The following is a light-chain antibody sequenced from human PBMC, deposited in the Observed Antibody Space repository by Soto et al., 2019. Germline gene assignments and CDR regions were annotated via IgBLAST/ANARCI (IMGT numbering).Light chain of an antibody. CDR3: CSYAGSSTYV. V-gene: IGLV2-23*01. CDR2: EGG. CDR1: NSDVGSYNL. Sequence: QSALTQPASVSGSPGQSITISCTGTNSDVGSYNLVSWYQQHPGKGPKLMIYEGGKRPSGVSNRFSGSKSGNTASLTISGLQAEDEADYYCCSYAGSSTYVFGTGTKLTVL. J-gene: IGLJ1*01.